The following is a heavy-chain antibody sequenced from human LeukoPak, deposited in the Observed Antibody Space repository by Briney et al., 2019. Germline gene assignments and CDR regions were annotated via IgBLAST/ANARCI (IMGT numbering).Heavy chain of an antibody. J-gene: IGHJ3*02. Sequence: PGGSLRLSCAASGFTFSGSAMHWVRQASGKGLEWVGRIRSKANSYATAYAASVKGRFTISRDDSKNTAYLQMNSLKTEDTAVYYCARVVTMIVVAYPDAFDIWGQGTMVTVSS. CDR1: GFTFSGSA. CDR2: IRSKANSYAT. D-gene: IGHD3-22*01. V-gene: IGHV3-73*01. CDR3: ARVVTMIVVAYPDAFDI.